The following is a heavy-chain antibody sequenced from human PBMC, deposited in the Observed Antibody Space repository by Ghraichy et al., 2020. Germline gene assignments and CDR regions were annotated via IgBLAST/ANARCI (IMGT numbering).Heavy chain of an antibody. CDR2: VHATRGT. CDR1: GGSIGSDY. J-gene: IGHJ5*02. V-gene: IGHV4-4*07. Sequence: ESLNISCTVSGGSIGSDYWSWIRQPAGKGLEWIGRVHATRGTNYNPSLKGRVTMSVDTSMNQFSLKLTSLTAADTAVYYCARGPSGQWLPGGGFDPWGQGTLVTVSS. CDR3: ARGPSGQWLPGGGFDP. D-gene: IGHD6-19*01.